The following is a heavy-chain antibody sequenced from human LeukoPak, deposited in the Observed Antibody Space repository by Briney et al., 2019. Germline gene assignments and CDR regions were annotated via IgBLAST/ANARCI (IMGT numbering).Heavy chain of an antibody. J-gene: IGHJ4*02. CDR2: INPNSGGT. CDR1: GYTFTGYY. V-gene: IGHV1-2*06. Sequence: ASVKVSCKASGYTFTGYYMHWVRQAPGQGLEWMGRINPNSGGTNYVQKFQGRVTMTRDTSISTAYKELSRLRSDDTAVYYCARERAVQGYCSGGSCYINDYWGQGTLVTVSS. D-gene: IGHD2-15*01. CDR3: ARERAVQGYCSGGSCYINDY.